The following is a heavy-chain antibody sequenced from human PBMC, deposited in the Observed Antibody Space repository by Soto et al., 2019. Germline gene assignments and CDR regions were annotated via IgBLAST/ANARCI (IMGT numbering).Heavy chain of an antibody. Sequence: PSETLSLTCTVSGGSISSADYYWSWVRQPPGKGLEWIGYIYYSGSTFVNPSLKSRVTISKDMSRNEFSLRLNSVTAADTAVYYCARAIVVTIGGMDVWGQGTTVTVSS. V-gene: IGHV4-30-4*01. J-gene: IGHJ6*02. CDR3: ARAIVVTIGGMDV. D-gene: IGHD5-12*01. CDR2: IYYSGST. CDR1: GGSISSADYY.